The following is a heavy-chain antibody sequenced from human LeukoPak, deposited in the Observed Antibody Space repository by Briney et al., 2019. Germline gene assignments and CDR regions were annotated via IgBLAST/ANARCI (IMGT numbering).Heavy chain of an antibody. D-gene: IGHD3-22*01. Sequence: PSETLSLTCTVSGGSIISYYWSWIRQPAGKGLEWIGRIYTSGSTNYNPSLKSRVTMSVDTSKNQFSLKLSSVTAADTAVYYCARDRTYYYDGSGYYLFDPWGQGTLVTVFS. V-gene: IGHV4-4*07. CDR2: IYTSGST. J-gene: IGHJ5*02. CDR1: GGSIISYY. CDR3: ARDRTYYYDGSGYYLFDP.